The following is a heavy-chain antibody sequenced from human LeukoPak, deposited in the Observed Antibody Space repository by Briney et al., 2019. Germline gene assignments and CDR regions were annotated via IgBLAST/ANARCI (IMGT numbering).Heavy chain of an antibody. Sequence: SETLSLTCAVSGGSRINAGWWSWVRPPPGKGLEWIGEIFHSGNTKYNPSLESRVTISVDKSNHQFTLGMKSVTAADTAIYYCARDLGYYYGLDIWSRGTTVTVSS. CDR1: GGSRINAGW. CDR2: IFHSGNT. J-gene: IGHJ6*02. CDR3: ARDLGYYYGLDI. V-gene: IGHV4-4*02. D-gene: IGHD3-16*01.